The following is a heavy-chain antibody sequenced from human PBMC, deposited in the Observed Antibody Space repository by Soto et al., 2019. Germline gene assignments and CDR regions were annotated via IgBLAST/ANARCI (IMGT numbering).Heavy chain of an antibody. CDR2: ISGSGGGT. D-gene: IGHD1-1*01. CDR1: GFTFSSYA. Sequence: PGGSLRLSCAASGFTFSSYAMSWVRQAPGKGLERVSSISGSGGGTYYADSVNGRFTFSRDNSKNTLYLQMNSLRAEDTAVYYCAKFGMATTKRSPPYYIDYWGQGALVTVSS. V-gene: IGHV3-23*01. CDR3: AKFGMATTKRSPPYYIDY. J-gene: IGHJ4*02.